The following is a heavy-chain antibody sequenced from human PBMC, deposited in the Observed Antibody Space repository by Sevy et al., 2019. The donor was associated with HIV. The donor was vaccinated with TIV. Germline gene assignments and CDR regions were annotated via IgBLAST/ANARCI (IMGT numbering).Heavy chain of an antibody. CDR2: ISVGGGNT. CDR1: GFTFSSYV. D-gene: IGHD6-13*01. J-gene: IGHJ4*02. V-gene: IGHV3-23*01. CDR3: AKGAGSSWPRYYFDY. Sequence: GGSLRLSCAASGFTFSSYVMSWVRQAPGKGLEWVSGISVGGGNTYYADSVKGRFTISRDNSKNTLYLQMNSLGAEDTAVYYCAKGAGSSWPRYYFDYWGQGTLVTVSS.